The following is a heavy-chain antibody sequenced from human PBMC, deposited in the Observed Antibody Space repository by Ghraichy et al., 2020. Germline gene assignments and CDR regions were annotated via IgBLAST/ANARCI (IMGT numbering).Heavy chain of an antibody. V-gene: IGHV4-61*01. J-gene: IGHJ5*02. CDR3: ARDGGAASAWFDP. CDR1: GGSVSSGSYY. CDR2: IYYSGST. Sequence: SETLSLTCTVSGGSVSSGSYYWSWIRQPPGKGLEWIGYIYYSGSTNYNPSLKSRVTISVDTSKNQFSLKLSSVTAADTAVYYCARDGGAASAWFDPWGQGTLVTVSS. D-gene: IGHD3-16*01.